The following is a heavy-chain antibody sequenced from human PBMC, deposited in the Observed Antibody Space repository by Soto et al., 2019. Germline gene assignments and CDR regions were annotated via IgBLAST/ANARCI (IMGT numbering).Heavy chain of an antibody. CDR1: GFTFSDYY. V-gene: IGHV3-11*01. J-gene: IGHJ6*02. CDR3: ARDENSSSWRFYYYYGMDV. CDR2: ISSSGSTI. Sequence: PGGSLRLSCAASGFTFSDYYMSWIRQAPGKGLEWVSYISSSGSTIYYADSVKGRFTISRDNAKNSLYLQMNSLRAEDTAVYYCARDENSSSWRFYYYYGMDVWGQGTTVTVSS. D-gene: IGHD6-13*01.